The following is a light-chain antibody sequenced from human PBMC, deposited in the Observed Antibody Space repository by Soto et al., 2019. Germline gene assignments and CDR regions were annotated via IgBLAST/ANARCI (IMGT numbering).Light chain of an antibody. Sequence: DIVMTQSPATLSLSPGERATLSCRASQSVRSDLAWYQQKPGQAPRLLIYGASSRATGIPARFSGSGSGTEFALTISSLESEDYAVYYCQQCNNWPRTFGQGTKVEIK. V-gene: IGKV3-15*01. CDR1: QSVRSD. J-gene: IGKJ1*01. CDR3: QQCNNWPRT. CDR2: GAS.